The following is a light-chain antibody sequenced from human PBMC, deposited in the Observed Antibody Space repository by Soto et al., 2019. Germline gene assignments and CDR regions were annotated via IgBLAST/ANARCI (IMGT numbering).Light chain of an antibody. CDR1: QTISTY. V-gene: IGKV1-39*01. Sequence: DIQMTQSPSSLSASIGDRVTITCRASQTISTYLNWYQQRPGKAPKLLIYEASRWQNAVPPRFSGSGSGTDFTLTISNLQPEDFATYYCQHSNSVPRTFGGGTRVESK. J-gene: IGKJ4*01. CDR2: EAS. CDR3: QHSNSVPRT.